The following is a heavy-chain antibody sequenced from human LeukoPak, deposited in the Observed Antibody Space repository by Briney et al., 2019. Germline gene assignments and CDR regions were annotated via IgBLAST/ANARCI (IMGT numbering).Heavy chain of an antibody. D-gene: IGHD2-15*01. J-gene: IGHJ4*02. CDR2: ISVSGNT. CDR1: GGSFSGYY. V-gene: IGHV3-23*01. CDR3: AKAPVTTCSGAYCYPFDY. Sequence: HTSETLSLTCAVYGGSFSGYYWSWIRQGPGKGLEWVSAISVSGNTYHADSVKGRFTISRDSSKNTLYLQMNSLRAGDAAVYYCAKAPVTTCSGAYCYPFDYWSQGTLVTVSS.